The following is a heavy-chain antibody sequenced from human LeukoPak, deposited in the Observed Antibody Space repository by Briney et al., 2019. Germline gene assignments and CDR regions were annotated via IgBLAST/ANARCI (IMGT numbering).Heavy chain of an antibody. V-gene: IGHV3-49*04. CDR3: TRDVAPHYYSFHMDV. J-gene: IGHJ6*03. CDR1: GFTFGDYA. Sequence: GGSLRLSCTASGFTFGDYAMSSVRQAPGKGLEWVGFIRSKAYGGTTEYAASVRGRFTISRDDSNNIAYLQMNSLKTEDTAVYYCTRDVAPHYYSFHMDVWGTGTTVTVSS. CDR2: IRSKAYGGTT.